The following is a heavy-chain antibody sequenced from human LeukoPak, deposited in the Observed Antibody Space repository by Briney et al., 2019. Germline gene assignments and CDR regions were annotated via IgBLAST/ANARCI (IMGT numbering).Heavy chain of an antibody. V-gene: IGHV4-59*12. CDR2: IYYSGST. CDR3: ARVEAGINNWYYDL. J-gene: IGHJ2*01. Sequence: SETLSLTCTVSGGSISSYYWSWIRQPPGKGLEWIGYIYYSGSTNNNPSLKSRVTISVDTSKNQFSLKLRSVTAADTAVYYCARVEAGINNWYYDLWGRGTLVTVSS. CDR1: GGSISSYY. D-gene: IGHD6-13*01.